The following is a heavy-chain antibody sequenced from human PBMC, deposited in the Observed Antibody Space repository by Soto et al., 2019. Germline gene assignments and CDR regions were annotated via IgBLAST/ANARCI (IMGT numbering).Heavy chain of an antibody. CDR3: ARERGNRYYYYYYGMDV. J-gene: IGHJ6*02. CDR1: GFTFSDYY. Sequence: QVQLVESGGGLVKPGGSLRLSCAASGFTFSDYYMSWIRQAPGKGLEWVSYISSSGSTIYYADSVKGRFTISRDNAKNSLYLQMNSGGGGGAAVYYCARERGNRYYYYYYGMDVWGQGTTVTVSS. V-gene: IGHV3-11*01. CDR2: ISSSGSTI. D-gene: IGHD1-1*01.